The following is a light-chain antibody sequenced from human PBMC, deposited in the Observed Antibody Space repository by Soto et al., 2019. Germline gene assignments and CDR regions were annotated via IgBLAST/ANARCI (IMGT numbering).Light chain of an antibody. CDR2: EVI. CDR3: SLYTSSGTYV. CDR1: SSDIGSYNR. J-gene: IGLJ1*01. V-gene: IGLV2-18*01. Sequence: QSVLTQPPSVSGSPGQSVTISCTGTSSDIGSYNRVSWYQLPPGTAPKLMIYEVINRPSGVPDRFSGSKSGNTASLTISGLRAEDEADYYCSLYTSSGTYVFGTGTKATVL.